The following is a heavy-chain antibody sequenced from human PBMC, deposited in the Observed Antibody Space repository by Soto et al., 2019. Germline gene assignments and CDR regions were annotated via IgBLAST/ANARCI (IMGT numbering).Heavy chain of an antibody. D-gene: IGHD1-26*01. J-gene: IGHJ4*02. CDR2: ISYGGSNK. CDR1: GFTFSRFG. V-gene: IGHV3-30*03. CDR3: ARYSGKYQGPIDY. Sequence: GGSLRLSCAASGFTFSRFGMHWVRQAPGKGLEWLAVISYGGSNKHYADSVKGRFTVSRDNSKNTLYLQMNSLRAEDTAVYFCARYSGKYQGPIDYWGQGTLVTVSS.